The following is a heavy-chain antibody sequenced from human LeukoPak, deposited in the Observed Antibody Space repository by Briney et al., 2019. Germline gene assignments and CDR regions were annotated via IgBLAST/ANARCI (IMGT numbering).Heavy chain of an antibody. Sequence: ASVKVSCKASGYTFTSYGISWVRQAPGQGLEWMGWISAYNGNTNYAQKLQGRVTMTTDTSTSTAYMELRSLKSDDTAVYYCARDLRVGVWFDPWGQGTLVTVSS. V-gene: IGHV1-18*04. J-gene: IGHJ5*02. CDR2: ISAYNGNT. D-gene: IGHD3-10*01. CDR3: ARDLRVGVWFDP. CDR1: GYTFTSYG.